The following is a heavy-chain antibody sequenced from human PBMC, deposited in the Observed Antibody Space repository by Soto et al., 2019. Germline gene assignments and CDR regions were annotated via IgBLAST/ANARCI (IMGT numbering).Heavy chain of an antibody. CDR1: GFTFSSYA. D-gene: IGHD3-22*01. Sequence: PVGSLRLSCTASGFTFSSYAMSWVRKSPFKWLELVSAISGSGGSTYYADSVKGRFTISRDNSKNTLYLQMNSLRAEDTAVYYCAKHRVDSSGYYYYYYGMDVWGQGTTVTVSS. V-gene: IGHV3-23*01. CDR3: AKHRVDSSGYYYYYYGMDV. J-gene: IGHJ6*02. CDR2: ISGSGGST.